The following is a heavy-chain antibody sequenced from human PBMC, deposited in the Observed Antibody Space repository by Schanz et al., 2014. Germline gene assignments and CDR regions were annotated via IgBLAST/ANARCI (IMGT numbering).Heavy chain of an antibody. D-gene: IGHD6-13*01. V-gene: IGHV1-69*02. CDR2: IIPILGIA. J-gene: IGHJ4*02. CDR1: GGTFNSYT. CDR3: ASAGACYSSSWDFDY. Sequence: QVQLVQSGAEVKKPGSSMKVSCKASGGTFNSYTISWVRQAPGQGLEWMGRIIPILGIANYAQNFQGRVTITADKSTSTASIELTSLRSEDTAVYYCASAGACYSSSWDFDYWGQGTLVTVSS.